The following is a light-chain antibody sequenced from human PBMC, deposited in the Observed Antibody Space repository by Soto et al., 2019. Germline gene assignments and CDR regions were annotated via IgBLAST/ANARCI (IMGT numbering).Light chain of an antibody. CDR2: GAS. V-gene: IGKV3-20*01. J-gene: IGKJ3*01. CDR3: QQYGSSPFT. CDR1: QSVTSY. Sequence: EILMTQSPATLSVSPGDRATLSCRASQSVTSYLAWYQQKPGQAPRLLIYGASSRATGIPDRFSGSGSGTDFTLTISRLEPEDFAVYYCQQYGSSPFTFGPGTKVDIK.